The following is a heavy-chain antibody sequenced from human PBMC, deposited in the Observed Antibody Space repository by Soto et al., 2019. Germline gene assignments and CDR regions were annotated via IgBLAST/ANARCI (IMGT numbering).Heavy chain of an antibody. Sequence: GGSLRLSCAASGFTFSLYAIHWVRQAPGKGLEWVAAIWGDGSDKKYADSVKGRFTVSRDNSKNTLYLQMNSLRDEDTAVYFCARSGDCTGTSCHLRGPFGSWGPGTLVT. J-gene: IGHJ5*01. V-gene: IGHV3-33*01. CDR1: GFTFSLYA. CDR3: ARSGDCTGTSCHLRGPFGS. D-gene: IGHD2-8*02. CDR2: IWGDGSDK.